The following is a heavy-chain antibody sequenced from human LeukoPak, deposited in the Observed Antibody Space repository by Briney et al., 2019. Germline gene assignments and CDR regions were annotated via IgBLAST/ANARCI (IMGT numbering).Heavy chain of an antibody. CDR3: AKESGYSSGWDYFDS. J-gene: IGHJ4*02. V-gene: IGHV3-23*05. Sequence: GGSLRLSCAASGFSFSKYDLNWVRRAPGKRLEWISAIDNSGFHIYYADSVKGRLTISRDNSKNTLYLQMNSLKAEDTAVYYCAKESGYSSGWDYFDSWGQGTLVTVSS. CDR2: IDNSGFHI. D-gene: IGHD3-10*01. CDR1: GFSFSKYD.